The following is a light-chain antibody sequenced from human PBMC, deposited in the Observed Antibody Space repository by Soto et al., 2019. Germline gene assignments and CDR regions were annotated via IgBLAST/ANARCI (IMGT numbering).Light chain of an antibody. J-gene: IGKJ1*01. V-gene: IGKV3-11*01. CDR2: DAS. CDR1: QSVSSY. CDR3: QQRSNWPS. Sequence: EIVVTQSPATLSLSPGERATLSCRASQSVSSYLAWYQQKPGQAPRLLIYDASNRATGIPARFSGSGSGTDFTPTISSLEPEDFAFYYCQQRSNWPSFGQGTKVEIK.